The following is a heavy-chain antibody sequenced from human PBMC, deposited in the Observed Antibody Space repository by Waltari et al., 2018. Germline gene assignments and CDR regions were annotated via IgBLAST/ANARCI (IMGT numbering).Heavy chain of an antibody. Sequence: QVQLVESGGGVVQPGRSLRLSCVASGFTFSSYGMHWVRQAPGKGLEWVAVIWYDGSNKVYAYSVKGRFTISRDNSKTTLYLQMNSLRAEDTALYYCAKGGHYDYVWGSSPVDYWGQGTLVTVSS. V-gene: IGHV3-33*06. D-gene: IGHD3-16*01. CDR3: AKGGHYDYVWGSSPVDY. CDR1: GFTFSSYG. CDR2: IWYDGSNK. J-gene: IGHJ4*02.